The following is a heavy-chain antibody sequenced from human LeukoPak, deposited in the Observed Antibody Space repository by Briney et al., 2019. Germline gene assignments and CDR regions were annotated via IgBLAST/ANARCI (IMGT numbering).Heavy chain of an antibody. J-gene: IGHJ5*02. CDR2: IYPGDSDT. CDR1: GYSFTSYW. CDR3: ARLNGRYCSGGSCSIDP. D-gene: IGHD2-15*01. Sequence: GESLKISCKGSGYSFTSYWIGWVRQMPGKGLEWMGIIYPGDSDTRYSPSFQGQVTISADKSISTAYLQWSSLKASDTAMYYCARLNGRYCSGGSCSIDPWGQGTLVTISS. V-gene: IGHV5-51*01.